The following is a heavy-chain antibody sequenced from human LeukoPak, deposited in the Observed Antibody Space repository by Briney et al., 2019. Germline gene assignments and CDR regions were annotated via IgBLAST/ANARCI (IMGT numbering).Heavy chain of an antibody. J-gene: IGHJ2*01. D-gene: IGHD3-22*01. V-gene: IGHV4-34*01. Sequence: PSETLSLTCAVYGGSFSGYYWSWIRQPPGKGLEWIGSIYYSGSTYYNPSLKSRVTISVDTSKNQFSLKLSSVTAADTAVYYCARVGYYYDRPRFWYFDLWGRGTLVTVSS. CDR3: ARVGYYYDRPRFWYFDL. CDR2: IYYSGST. CDR1: GGSFSGYY.